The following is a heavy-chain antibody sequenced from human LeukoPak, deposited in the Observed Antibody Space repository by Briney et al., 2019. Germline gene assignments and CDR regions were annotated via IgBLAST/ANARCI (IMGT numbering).Heavy chain of an antibody. V-gene: IGHV3-30*02. D-gene: IGHD1-26*01. CDR3: AKGSGSHYGYYFDY. J-gene: IGHJ4*02. Sequence: GGSLRLSCAACGFTFSSYGMHWVRQAPGKGLEWVAFIRYDGSNKYYADSVKGRFTISRDNSKNTLYLQMNSLRAEDTAVYYCAKGSGSHYGYYFDYWGQGTLVTVSS. CDR2: IRYDGSNK. CDR1: GFTFSSYG.